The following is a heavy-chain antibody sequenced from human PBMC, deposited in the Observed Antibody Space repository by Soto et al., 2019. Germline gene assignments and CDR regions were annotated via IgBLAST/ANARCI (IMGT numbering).Heavy chain of an antibody. CDR2: IIPIFGTA. V-gene: IGHV1-69*13. J-gene: IGHJ5*02. CDR1: GGTFSSYA. D-gene: IGHD3-3*01. Sequence: SVKVSCKASGGTFSSYAISWVGQAPGQGRGWMGGIIPIFGTANYAQKFQGRVTITADESTSTAYMELSSLRSEDTAVYYCARGGATIFGVVSATQNNWFDPWGQGTLVTVSS. CDR3: ARGGATIFGVVSATQNNWFDP.